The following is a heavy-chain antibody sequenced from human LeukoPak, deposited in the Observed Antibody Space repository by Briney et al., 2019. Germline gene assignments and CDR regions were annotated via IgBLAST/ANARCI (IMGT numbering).Heavy chain of an antibody. CDR2: IYTSGST. D-gene: IGHD3-10*01. CDR3: ARGAYGSGSAYNWFDP. CDR1: GGSITSGSYY. V-gene: IGHV4-61*02. J-gene: IGHJ5*02. Sequence: SETLSLTSTVSGGSITSGSYYWSWIRQPAGKGLEWIGRIYTSGSTNYNPSLKSRVTISVDTSKNQFSLRLTSVNAADTAVYYCARGAYGSGSAYNWFDPWGQGTLVTVSS.